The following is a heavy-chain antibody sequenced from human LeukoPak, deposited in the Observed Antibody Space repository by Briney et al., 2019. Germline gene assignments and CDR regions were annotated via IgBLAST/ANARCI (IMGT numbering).Heavy chain of an antibody. Sequence: ASVKVSCKASGYTFTSYYMHWVRQAPGQGLEWMGIINPSGGSTSYAQKFQGRVTMTRDTSTSTVYMELSSLRSEDTAVYYCARDRTLRWLTGLGAFDIWGQGTLVTVSS. D-gene: IGHD4-17*01. V-gene: IGHV1-46*01. CDR3: ARDRTLRWLTGLGAFDI. CDR2: INPSGGST. J-gene: IGHJ4*02. CDR1: GYTFTSYY.